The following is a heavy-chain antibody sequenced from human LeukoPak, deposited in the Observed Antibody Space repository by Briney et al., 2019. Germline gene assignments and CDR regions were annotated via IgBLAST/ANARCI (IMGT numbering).Heavy chain of an antibody. CDR2: IYYSGST. CDR1: GGSISGYY. D-gene: IGHD3-10*01. Sequence: SETLSLTCTVSGGSISGYYWSWIRQPPGKGLEWIGYIYYSGSTNYNPSLKSRVTISVDTSKNQFSLKLSSVTAADTAVYYCATHPKSCTRGIFITGKACWFDPWGQGTLVTVSS. J-gene: IGHJ5*02. CDR3: ATHPKSCTRGIFITGKACWFDP. V-gene: IGHV4-59*08.